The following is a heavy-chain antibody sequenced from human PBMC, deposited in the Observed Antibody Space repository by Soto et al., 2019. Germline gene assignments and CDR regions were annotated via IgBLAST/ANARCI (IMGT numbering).Heavy chain of an antibody. J-gene: IGHJ5*02. CDR2: ISSSGSTI. Sequence: PGVSLRLSCAASGFTFSSYEMNWVRQAPGKGLEWVSYISSSGSTIYYADSVKGRFTISRDNAKNSLYLQMNSLRAEDTAVYYCARDRLPKYYYDSSGFDPWGQGTLVTVSS. CDR1: GFTFSSYE. D-gene: IGHD3-22*01. V-gene: IGHV3-48*03. CDR3: ARDRLPKYYYDSSGFDP.